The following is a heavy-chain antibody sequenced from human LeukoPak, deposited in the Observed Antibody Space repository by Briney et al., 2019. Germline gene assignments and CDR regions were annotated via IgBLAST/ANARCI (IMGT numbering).Heavy chain of an antibody. CDR1: GFAFSIYT. D-gene: IGHD5-18*01. CDR3: AEEYTYGHPSFDY. J-gene: IGHJ4*02. Sequence: PGGSLRLSCAASGFAFSIYTMAWVRQAPGKGLEYVSSISSSGDITFYADSVKGRFTISRDHSKNTLYLQMNSLRADDTAVYYCAEEYTYGHPSFDYWGQGTLVTVSS. V-gene: IGHV3-23*01. CDR2: ISSSGDIT.